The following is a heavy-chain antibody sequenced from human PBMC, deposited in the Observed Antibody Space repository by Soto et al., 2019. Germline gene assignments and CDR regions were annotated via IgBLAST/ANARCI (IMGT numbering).Heavy chain of an antibody. CDR2: ISAGDTT. CDR3: ATMREEYYYYGLDV. CDR1: GFTFSSYG. V-gene: IGHV3-23*01. J-gene: IGHJ6*02. Sequence: XGSLRLSCAASGFTFSSYGMEWVRQASGKGLEWVSGISAGDTTYYADSVKGRFTVSRDNPTNTLYLQMNSLRAEDTAVYYCATMREEYYYYGLDVWGQGTTVTVSS.